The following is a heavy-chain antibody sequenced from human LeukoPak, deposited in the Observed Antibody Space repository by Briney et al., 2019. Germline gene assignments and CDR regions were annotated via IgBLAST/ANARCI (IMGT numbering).Heavy chain of an antibody. D-gene: IGHD3-3*01. CDR3: ARSGGVVRIFDY. V-gene: IGHV4-59*01. CDR2: IYYSGST. Sequence: SETLSLTCTVSGGSISSYYWSWIRQPPGKGLEWIGYIYYSGSTNYNPSLKSRVTISVDTSKSQFSLKLSSVTAADTAVYYCARSGGVVRIFDYWGQGTLVTVSS. CDR1: GGSISSYY. J-gene: IGHJ4*02.